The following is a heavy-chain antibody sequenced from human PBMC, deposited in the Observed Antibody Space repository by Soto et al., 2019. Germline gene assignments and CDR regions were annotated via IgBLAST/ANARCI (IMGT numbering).Heavy chain of an antibody. Sequence: ASVKVSCKASGYDFSNYCMHWVRQAPGQRLEWMGWINVANGDTKYSQKFQGRVTITRDTSASTAYLDLSSLNSEDTAVYYCARDQDVDSTMLDAFDIWGQGTMVTVSS. CDR1: GYDFSNYC. CDR2: INVANGDT. J-gene: IGHJ3*02. D-gene: IGHD2-8*01. V-gene: IGHV1-3*01. CDR3: ARDQDVDSTMLDAFDI.